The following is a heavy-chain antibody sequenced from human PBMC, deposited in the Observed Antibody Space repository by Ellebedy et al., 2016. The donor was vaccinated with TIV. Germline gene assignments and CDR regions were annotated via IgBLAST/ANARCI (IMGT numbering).Heavy chain of an antibody. CDR2: IYYSGST. D-gene: IGHD2/OR15-2a*01. CDR3: TRGAAPNIGLADY. CDR1: GGSISSGCYY. V-gene: IGHV4-31*03. J-gene: IGHJ4*02. Sequence: MPSETLSLTCTVSGGSISSGCYYWSWIRQHPGKGLEWIGYIYYSGSTYYNPSLKSRVTISVDTSKNQLSLKLNSVTAADTAVYYCTRGAAPNIGLADYWGQGILVTVSS.